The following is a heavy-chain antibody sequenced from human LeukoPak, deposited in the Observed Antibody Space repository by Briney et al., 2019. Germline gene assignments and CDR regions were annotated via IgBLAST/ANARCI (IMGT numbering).Heavy chain of an antibody. D-gene: IGHD2-2*02. CDR2: ISSSSSYI. Sequence: PGGSLRLSCAASGFTFSSYSMNWVRQAPGKGLEWVSSISSSSSYIYYADSVKGRFTISRDNAKNSLYLQMNSLRDEDTAVYYCARESGYCSSTTCYMVYGMDVWGQGTTVTVSS. V-gene: IGHV3-21*01. CDR1: GFTFSSYS. J-gene: IGHJ6*02. CDR3: ARESGYCSSTTCYMVYGMDV.